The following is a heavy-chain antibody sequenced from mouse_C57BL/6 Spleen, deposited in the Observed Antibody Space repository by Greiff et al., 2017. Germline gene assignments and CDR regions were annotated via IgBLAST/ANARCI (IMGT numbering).Heavy chain of an antibody. CDR1: GYTFTSYW. V-gene: IGHV1-55*01. Sequence: QVQLQQPGAELVKPGASVKMSCKASGYTFTSYWITWVKQRPGQGLEWIGDIYPGSGSTNYNEKFTSKATLTVDTSSSTAYMQLSSLTSEDSAVYYCARIYYGYDEDYAMDYWGQGTSVTVSS. D-gene: IGHD2-2*01. CDR3: ARIYYGYDEDYAMDY. J-gene: IGHJ4*01. CDR2: IYPGSGST.